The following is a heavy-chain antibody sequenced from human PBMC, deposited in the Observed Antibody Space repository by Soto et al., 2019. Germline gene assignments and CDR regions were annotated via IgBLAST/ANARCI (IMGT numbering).Heavy chain of an antibody. V-gene: IGHV2-5*01. CDR2: IYWNDDK. D-gene: IGHD5-18*01. CDR1: WFARIPSGVG. J-gene: IGHJ4*02. CDR3: AHRGRYSYGLDY. Sequence: SGPTQVKPADTRTLTCTFSWFARIPSGVGVGCIRQPPGKALECLALIYWNDDKRYSPFLKSRLTTTKDTSKNQMVLTMTNMDPVDTATDYGAHRGRYSYGLDYWGQGTLVTVSS.